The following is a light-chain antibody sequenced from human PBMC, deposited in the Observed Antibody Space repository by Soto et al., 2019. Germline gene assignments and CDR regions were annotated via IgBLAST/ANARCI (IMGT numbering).Light chain of an antibody. CDR1: SSDVGGYNY. Sequence: QSALTQPASVSGSPGQSITISCTGTSSDVGGYNYVSWYQQHPGKAPKLMIYEVSNRPSGVSNRFSGSKSGNTAPLTISGLQAEDEAEYYCSSYTSSSTLVVFGGGTKVTVL. V-gene: IGLV2-14*01. CDR3: SSYTSSSTLVV. J-gene: IGLJ2*01. CDR2: EVS.